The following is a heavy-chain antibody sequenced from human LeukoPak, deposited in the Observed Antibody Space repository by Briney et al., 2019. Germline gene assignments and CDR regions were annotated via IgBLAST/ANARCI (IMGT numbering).Heavy chain of an antibody. Sequence: SETLSLTCTVSGGPISSYYWSWIRQPAGKGLEWIGRIYTSGSTNYNPSLKSRVTMSVDTSKNQFSLRLSSVTAADTAVYYCARDYYDSSGDGAFDIWGRGTMVTVSS. J-gene: IGHJ3*02. D-gene: IGHD3-22*01. CDR1: GGPISSYY. CDR3: ARDYYDSSGDGAFDI. V-gene: IGHV4-4*07. CDR2: IYTSGST.